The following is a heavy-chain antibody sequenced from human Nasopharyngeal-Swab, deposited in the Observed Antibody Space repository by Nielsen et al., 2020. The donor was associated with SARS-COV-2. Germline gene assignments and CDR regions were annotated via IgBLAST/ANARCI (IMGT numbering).Heavy chain of an antibody. J-gene: IGHJ4*02. CDR2: IKQDGSEK. CDR1: GFTFSSYW. CDR3: ARAPRLDY. V-gene: IGHV3-7*01. Sequence: GESLKISCAASGFTFSSYWMSWVRQAPGKGLEWVANIKQDGSEKYYVDSVKGRFTISRDNAKNSLYLQMRSLRAEDTAVYYCARAPRLDYWGQGTLVTVSS.